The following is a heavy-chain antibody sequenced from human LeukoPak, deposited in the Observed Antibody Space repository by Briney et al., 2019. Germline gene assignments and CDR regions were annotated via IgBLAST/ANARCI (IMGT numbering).Heavy chain of an antibody. J-gene: IGHJ3*02. V-gene: IGHV4-59*01. CDR2: IYYSGST. D-gene: IGHD3-22*01. CDR3: GSRGYHDAFDI. Sequence: SETLSLTCTVSGGSISSYYWSWIRQPPGKGLEWIGYIYYSGSTNYNPSLKSRVTISVDTSKNQFSLKLSSVTAADTAVYYCGSRGYHDAFDIWGQGTMVTVSS. CDR1: GGSISSYY.